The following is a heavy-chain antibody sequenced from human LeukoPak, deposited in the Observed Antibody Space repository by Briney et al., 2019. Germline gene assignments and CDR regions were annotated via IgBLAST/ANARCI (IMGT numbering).Heavy chain of an antibody. Sequence: GASVKVSCKASGYTFTSYGIIWVRQAPGQGLEWMGWISAYNGNTNYAQKLQGRVTMTTDTSTSTAYMELRSLRSGDTAVYYCARVTSYGQPDYWGQGTLVTVSS. CDR2: ISAYNGNT. D-gene: IGHD3-10*01. CDR3: ARVTSYGQPDY. CDR1: GYTFTSYG. J-gene: IGHJ4*02. V-gene: IGHV1-18*01.